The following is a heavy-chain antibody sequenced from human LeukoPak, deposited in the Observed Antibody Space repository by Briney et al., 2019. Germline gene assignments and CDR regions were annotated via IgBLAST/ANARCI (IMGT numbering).Heavy chain of an antibody. Sequence: PGGSLRLSCAASGFTFSSYSMSWVRQAPGKGLEWVSAISGSGGSTYYADSVKGRFTISRDNSKNTLYLQMNSLRAEDTAVYYCAKSPRLRYFGWLLSGGWCDPWGEGTLVTV. D-gene: IGHD3-9*01. V-gene: IGHV3-23*01. CDR3: AKSPRLRYFGWLLSGGWCDP. J-gene: IGHJ5*02. CDR2: ISGSGGST. CDR1: GFTFSSYS.